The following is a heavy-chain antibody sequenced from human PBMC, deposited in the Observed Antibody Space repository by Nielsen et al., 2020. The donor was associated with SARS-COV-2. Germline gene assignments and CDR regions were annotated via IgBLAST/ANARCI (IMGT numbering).Heavy chain of an antibody. V-gene: IGHV4-39*01. Sequence: SETLSLTCTVSGDSMSSYYWIWIRQPPGKGLEWIGSIYYSGSTYYNPSLKSRVTISVDTSKNQFSLKLSSVTAADTAVYYCARHRGYIVVVPAAIDYWGQGTLVTVSS. J-gene: IGHJ4*02. D-gene: IGHD2-2*01. CDR1: GDSMSSYY. CDR2: IYYSGST. CDR3: ARHRGYIVVVPAAIDY.